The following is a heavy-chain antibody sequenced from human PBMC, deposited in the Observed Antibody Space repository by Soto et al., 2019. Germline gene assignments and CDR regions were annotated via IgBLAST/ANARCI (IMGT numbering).Heavy chain of an antibody. CDR2: IRSKANSYAT. CDR1: GFTFSGSA. Sequence: EVQLVESGGGLVQPGGSLKLSCAASGFTFSGSAMHWVRQASGKGLEWVGRIRSKANSYATAYAASVKGRFTISRDDSKTTAYLQMNSLKTEDTAVYYCTRVLHPKIREHYYYMDVWGKGTTVTVSS. CDR3: TRVLHPKIREHYYYMDV. J-gene: IGHJ6*03. V-gene: IGHV3-73*01. D-gene: IGHD1-26*01.